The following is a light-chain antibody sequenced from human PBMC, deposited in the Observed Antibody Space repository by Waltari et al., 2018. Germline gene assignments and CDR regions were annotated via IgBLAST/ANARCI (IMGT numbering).Light chain of an antibody. CDR1: QSVSSNY. Sequence: EIVLTQSPGTLSLSPGERATLSCRASQSVSSNYLAWFHQKPGQAPRLLVYGASKRATGIPDRFSGSGSGTDFTLTISRLEPEDFAVYYCQQYAYSPWTFGQGTKLEIK. CDR3: QQYAYSPWT. J-gene: IGKJ1*01. V-gene: IGKV3-20*01. CDR2: GAS.